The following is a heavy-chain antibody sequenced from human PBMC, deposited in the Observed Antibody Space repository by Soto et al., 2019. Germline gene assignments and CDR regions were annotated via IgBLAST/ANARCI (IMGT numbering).Heavy chain of an antibody. CDR3: ARAGSDGSSSSAWFDP. CDR2: IKQDGREK. Sequence: GGSLRLSCAASGFTFSSYWMSWVRQAPGKGLEWVANIKQDGREKYYVDSVKGRFTISRDNAKNSLYLQMNSLRAEDTAVYYCARAGSDGSSSSAWFDPWGQGTLVTVSS. J-gene: IGHJ5*02. CDR1: GFTFSSYW. D-gene: IGHD6-6*01. V-gene: IGHV3-7*04.